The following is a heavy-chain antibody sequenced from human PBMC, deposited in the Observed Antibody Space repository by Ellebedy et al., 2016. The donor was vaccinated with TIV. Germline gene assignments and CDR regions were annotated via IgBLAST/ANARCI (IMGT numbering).Heavy chain of an antibody. V-gene: IGHV4-59*08. D-gene: IGHD5/OR15-5a*01. J-gene: IGHJ4*02. CDR1: GGSTSNYY. Sequence: MPSETLSLTCTVSGGSTSNYYWSWIRQAPGKGLEWIGCIYFSGITNYNPSLRSRVSISLDPSKKHFSLSLSSVTAADTAVYYCARLIAVSQITDYFDYWGQGALVTVSS. CDR2: IYFSGIT. CDR3: ARLIAVSQITDYFDY.